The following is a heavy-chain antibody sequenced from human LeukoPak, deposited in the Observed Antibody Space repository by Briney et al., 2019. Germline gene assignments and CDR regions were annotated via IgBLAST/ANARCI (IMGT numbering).Heavy chain of an antibody. CDR2: ISYDGSNK. V-gene: IGHV3-30*18. CDR1: GFTFSSYS. CDR3: AKVAWQIRAPQNQYYYYYGMDG. Sequence: GGSLRLSCAASGFTFSSYSMRWVRQAPGKGLEWVAVISYDGSNKYYVDSVKGRFTISRDNSKNTLYLQMNSLRAEDTAVYYFAKVAWQIRAPQNQYYYYYGMDGWGQGTTDTVSS. J-gene: IGHJ6*02. D-gene: IGHD1-14*01.